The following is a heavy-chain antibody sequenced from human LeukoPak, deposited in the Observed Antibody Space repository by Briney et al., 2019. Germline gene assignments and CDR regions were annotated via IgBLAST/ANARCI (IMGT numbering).Heavy chain of an antibody. J-gene: IGHJ6*03. CDR3: ARGRSSSWYVIYYYYYMDV. CDR1: GYTFTSYD. CDR2: MNPYSGNT. D-gene: IGHD6-13*01. Sequence: ASVKVSCKASGYTFTSYDINWVRQATGQGLEWMGWMNPYSGNTGNAQKFQGRVPITRNTSITTAYMELSSLRSEDTAVYYCARGRSSSWYVIYYYYYMDVWGKGTTVTVSS. V-gene: IGHV1-8*01.